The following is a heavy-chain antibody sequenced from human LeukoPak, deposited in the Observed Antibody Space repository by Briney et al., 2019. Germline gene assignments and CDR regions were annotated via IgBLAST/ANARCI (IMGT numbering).Heavy chain of an antibody. D-gene: IGHD3-10*01. CDR3: AKAGVRGHYYYYMDV. CDR2: ISWDGGST. CDR1: GFTFDDYT. J-gene: IGHJ6*03. Sequence: PGGTLRLSCAASGFTFDDYTMHWVRQAPGKGLEWVSLISWDGGSTYYADSVKGRFTISRDNSKNSLYLQMNSLRTEDTALYYCAKAGVRGHYYYYMDVWGKGTTVTISS. V-gene: IGHV3-43*01.